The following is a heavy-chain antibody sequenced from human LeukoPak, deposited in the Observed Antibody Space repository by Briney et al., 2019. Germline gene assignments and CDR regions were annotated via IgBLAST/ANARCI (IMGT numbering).Heavy chain of an antibody. CDR1: GFTFSTYA. CDR3: AKGNAGHCTGTTCYPFDC. V-gene: IGHV3-23*01. CDR2: ISGSDPGT. J-gene: IGHJ4*02. D-gene: IGHD2-2*01. Sequence: GGSLRLSCAASGFTFSTYAMSYVRQVPGKGLEWVSAISGSDPGTYYADSVKGRFTISRDNSRNTLHLQMNSLRVEDTAIYYCAKGNAGHCTGTTCYPFDCWGQGTLVTVSS.